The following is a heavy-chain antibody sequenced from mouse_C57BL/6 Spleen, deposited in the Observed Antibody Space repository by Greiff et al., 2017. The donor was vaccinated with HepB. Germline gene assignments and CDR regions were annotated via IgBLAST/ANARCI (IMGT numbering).Heavy chain of an antibody. V-gene: IGHV5-4*01. D-gene: IGHD1-1*01. Sequence: EVMLVESGGGLVKPGGSLKLSCAASGFTFSSYAMSWVRQTPEKRLEWVATISDGGSYTYYPDNVKGRFTISRDNAKNNLYQQMSHLKSEDTAMYYCARDDYYGSSVWYFDVWGTGTTVTVSS. CDR2: ISDGGSYT. CDR1: GFTFSSYA. CDR3: ARDDYYGSSVWYFDV. J-gene: IGHJ1*03.